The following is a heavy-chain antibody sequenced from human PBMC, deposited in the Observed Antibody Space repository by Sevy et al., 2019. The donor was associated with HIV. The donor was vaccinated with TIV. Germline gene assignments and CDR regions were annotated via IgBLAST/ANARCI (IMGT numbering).Heavy chain of an antibody. V-gene: IGHV4-38-2*02. D-gene: IGHD1-26*01. J-gene: IGHJ4*02. CDR1: GYSISSGYY. CDR2: IYHSGST. Sequence: SETLSLTCTVSGYSISSGYYWGWIRQPPGKGLEWIGSIYHSGSTYYNPSLKSRVTISVDTSKNQFALKLSSVTAADTAVYYCARDTKWGLRGGIDYWGQGTLVTVSS. CDR3: ARDTKWGLRGGIDY.